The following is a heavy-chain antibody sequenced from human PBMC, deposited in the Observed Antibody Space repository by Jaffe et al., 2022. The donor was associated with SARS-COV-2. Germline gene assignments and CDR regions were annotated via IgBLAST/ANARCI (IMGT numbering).Heavy chain of an antibody. J-gene: IGHJ6*02. CDR1: GGSISSGSYY. CDR2: IYTSGST. Sequence: QVQLQESGPGLVKPSQTLSLTCTVSGGSISSGSYYWSWIRQPAGKGLEWIGRIYTSGSTNYNPSLKSRITISVDTSKNQFSLKLSSVTAADTAVYYCARLEWPSPDWNNGVDVWGQGTTVTVSS. V-gene: IGHV4-61*02. CDR3: ARLEWPSPDWNNGVDV. D-gene: IGHD3-3*01.